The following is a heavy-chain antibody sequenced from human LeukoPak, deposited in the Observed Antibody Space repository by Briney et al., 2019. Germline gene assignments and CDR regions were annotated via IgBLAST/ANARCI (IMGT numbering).Heavy chain of an antibody. CDR2: ISSSGSTI. J-gene: IGHJ4*02. V-gene: IGHV3-11*01. CDR3: ARDLWEAGERFDY. D-gene: IGHD1-1*01. CDR1: GFTFSDYY. Sequence: GGSLRLSCAASGFTFSDYYMSWIRQAPGKGLEWVSYISSSGSTIYYADSVKGRFTISKDNAKNSLYLQMNSLRAEDTAVYYCARDLWEAGERFDYWGQGTLVTVSS.